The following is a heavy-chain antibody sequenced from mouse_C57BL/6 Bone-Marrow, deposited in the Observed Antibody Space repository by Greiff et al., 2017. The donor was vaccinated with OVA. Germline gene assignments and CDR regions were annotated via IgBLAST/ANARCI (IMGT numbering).Heavy chain of an antibody. CDR2: IYPGDGDT. CDR3: ARWILYDGYFYYFDY. J-gene: IGHJ2*01. D-gene: IGHD2-3*01. Sequence: QVQLKESGPELVKPGASVKISCKASGYAFSSSWMNWVKQRPGKGLEWIGRIYPGDGDTNYNGKFKGKATLTADKSSSTAYMQLSSLTSEDSAVYFCARWILYDGYFYYFDYWGQGTTLTVSS. V-gene: IGHV1-82*01. CDR1: GYAFSSSW.